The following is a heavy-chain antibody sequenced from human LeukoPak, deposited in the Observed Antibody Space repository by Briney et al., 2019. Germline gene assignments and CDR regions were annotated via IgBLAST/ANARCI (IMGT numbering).Heavy chain of an antibody. CDR2: IYYSGST. CDR3: ARHYYDFWSGYPNYYYYGMDV. CDR1: GGSISSYY. J-gene: IGHJ6*02. V-gene: IGHV4-59*08. Sequence: PSETLSLTCTVSGGSISSYYWSWIRQPPGKGLEWIGYIYYSGSTNHNPSLKSRVTISVDTSKNQFSLKLSSVTAADTAVYYCARHYYDFWSGYPNYYYYGMDVWGQGTTVTVSS. D-gene: IGHD3-3*01.